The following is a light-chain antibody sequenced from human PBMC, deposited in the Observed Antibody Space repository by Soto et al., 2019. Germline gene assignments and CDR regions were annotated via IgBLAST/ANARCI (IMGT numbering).Light chain of an antibody. V-gene: IGKV1-39*01. CDR1: QSINTY. Sequence: ENHGTLSPSSRFVYGRDTVPIACRASQSINTYLNWFQQKPGKGPNLLIFAASSLQRGVPSRFSGSGSGTDFTLTISCLQPEDFATYICEETSRVPGRFGEGTKVDIK. CDR2: AAS. CDR3: EETSRVPGR. J-gene: IGKJ1*01.